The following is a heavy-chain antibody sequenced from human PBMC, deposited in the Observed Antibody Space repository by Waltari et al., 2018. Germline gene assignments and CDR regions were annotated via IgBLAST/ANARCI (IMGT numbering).Heavy chain of an antibody. V-gene: IGHV3-74*01. CDR3: ARGADL. CDR1: GFTLSGTW. Sequence: EVQLVESGGGLVQPGGSLRLSCAASGFTLSGTWLQWGRQVAGKVLWWVGRVSGDRKTINCADSVKGRFTIARDTAKNALYPQMKGLRAEDTAVEYCARGADLRGQGILVTVSS. CDR2: VSGDRKTI. J-gene: IGHJ4*02. D-gene: IGHD3-3*01.